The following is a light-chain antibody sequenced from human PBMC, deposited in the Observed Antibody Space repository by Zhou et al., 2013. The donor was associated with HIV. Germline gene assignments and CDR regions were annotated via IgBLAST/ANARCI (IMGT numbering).Light chain of an antibody. CDR1: QSISSY. Sequence: DIQMTQSPSSLSASVGDRVTITCRASQSISSYLNWYQQKPGKAPKLLIYAASSLQSGVPSRFSGSGSGTDFTLTISSLQPEDCAIYYCLQDYKYPWTFGQGTKVEIK. CDR3: LQDYKYPWT. J-gene: IGKJ1*01. V-gene: IGKV1-39*01. CDR2: AAS.